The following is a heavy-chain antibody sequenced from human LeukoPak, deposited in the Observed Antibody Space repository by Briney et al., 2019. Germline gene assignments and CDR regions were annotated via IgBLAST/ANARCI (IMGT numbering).Heavy chain of an antibody. J-gene: IGHJ5*02. CDR3: ARGVRAVGANREDWFDP. CDR1: GYTFTSYY. Sequence: EASVKVSCKASGYTFTSYYMHWVRQAPGQGLEWMGIINPSGGITGYAQKFQGRVTMTRDTSTSTVYMELSSLRSEDTAVYYCARGVRAVGANREDWFDPWGQGTLVTVSS. CDR2: INPSGGIT. V-gene: IGHV1-46*01. D-gene: IGHD1-26*01.